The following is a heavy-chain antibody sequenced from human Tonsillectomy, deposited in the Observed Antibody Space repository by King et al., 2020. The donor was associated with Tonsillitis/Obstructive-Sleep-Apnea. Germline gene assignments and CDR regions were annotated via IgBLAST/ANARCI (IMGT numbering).Heavy chain of an antibody. CDR3: TTDGLPD. D-gene: IGHD3/OR15-3a*01. CDR2: IKSKTEGGTT. V-gene: IGHV3-15*01. J-gene: IGHJ4*02. CDR1: GFTFSNAW. Sequence: VQLVESGGGLVNPGGSLILSCAASGFTFSNAWMSWVRQAPGKGLEWVGRIKSKTEGGTTDYVAPVKGRFIISRDDSKNTGYLQMNSLKTEDTAVYYCTTDGLPDWGQGTLVTVAS.